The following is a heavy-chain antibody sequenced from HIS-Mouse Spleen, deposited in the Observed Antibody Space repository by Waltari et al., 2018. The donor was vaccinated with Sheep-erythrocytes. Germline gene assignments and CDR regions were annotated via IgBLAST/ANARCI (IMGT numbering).Heavy chain of an antibody. Sequence: QVQLVQSGAEVKKPGASVKVSCKASGYTFTSYDINWVRQATGQGLEWMGWMNPNSGNTGYAQKFQGRVTMTRNTSISTAYMELSSLRSEDTAVYYCARAFSSSWYYYYYGMDVWGQGTTVTVSS. V-gene: IGHV1-8*01. J-gene: IGHJ6*02. D-gene: IGHD6-13*01. CDR3: ARAFSSSWYYYYYGMDV. CDR1: GYTFTSYD. CDR2: MNPNSGNT.